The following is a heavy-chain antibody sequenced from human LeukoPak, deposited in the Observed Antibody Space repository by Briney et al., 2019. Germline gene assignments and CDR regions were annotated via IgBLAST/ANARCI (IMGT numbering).Heavy chain of an antibody. Sequence: SETLSLTCTVSGASISSYYWSWFRRPPGKGLEWIAYIFPSGSINFNPSLKSRVTISVDGSKNNFSLDLSSVTAADTAVYYCARRRDETATAAGYYHMDVWGKGTTVTVSS. CDR1: GASISSYY. J-gene: IGHJ6*03. V-gene: IGHV4-4*09. CDR2: IFPSGSI. CDR3: ARRRDETATAAGYYHMDV. D-gene: IGHD3-22*01.